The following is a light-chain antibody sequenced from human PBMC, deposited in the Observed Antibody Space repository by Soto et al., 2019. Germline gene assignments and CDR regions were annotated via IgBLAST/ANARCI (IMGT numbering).Light chain of an antibody. CDR3: QQSYTTPVYT. CDR2: AAS. J-gene: IGKJ2*01. CDR1: QSIIFY. V-gene: IGKV1-39*01. Sequence: DIQMTQSPSSLSASVGDRVTITCRASQSIIFYLNWYQQKPGQAPRLLIYAASNLQSGVPSRFSGSGSGTEFTLTISSLQPEDFATYFCQQSYTTPVYTFGLGTKLEIQ.